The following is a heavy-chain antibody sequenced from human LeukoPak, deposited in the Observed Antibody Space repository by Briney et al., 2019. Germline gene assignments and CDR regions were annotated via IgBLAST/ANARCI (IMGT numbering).Heavy chain of an antibody. D-gene: IGHD5-12*01. V-gene: IGHV4-30-4*01. J-gene: IGHJ4*02. CDR1: GGSISSGDYY. CDR3: ARSKYSGYDWEFDY. CDR2: IYYSGST. Sequence: SETLSLTCTVSGGSISSGDYYWSWIRQPPGKGLEWIGYIYYSGSTYYNPSLKSRVTISVDTSKNQFSLKLSSVTAADTAVYYCARSKYSGYDWEFDYWGQGTLVTVSS.